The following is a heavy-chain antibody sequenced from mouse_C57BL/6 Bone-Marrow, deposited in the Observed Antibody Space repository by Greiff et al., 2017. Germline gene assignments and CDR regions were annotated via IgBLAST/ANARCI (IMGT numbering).Heavy chain of an antibody. CDR3: ARQRRLRAYFDY. Sequence: EVMLVESGGGLVQPGESLKLSCESNEYEFPSHDMSWVRKTPEKRLELVAAINSDGGSTYYPDTMESRFIISRDNTKKTLYLQMSSLRSEDTALYYSARQRRLRAYFDYWGQGTTLTVSS. V-gene: IGHV5-2*01. CDR1: EYEFPSHD. CDR2: INSDGGST. D-gene: IGHD3-2*02. J-gene: IGHJ2*01.